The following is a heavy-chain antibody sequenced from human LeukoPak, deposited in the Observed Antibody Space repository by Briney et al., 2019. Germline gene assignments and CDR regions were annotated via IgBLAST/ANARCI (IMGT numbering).Heavy chain of an antibody. V-gene: IGHV4-39*01. CDR3: ARAQDFSDSSGPNYLDF. D-gene: IGHD3-22*01. CDR1: GDSGSSSSYY. J-gene: IGHJ4*02. CDR2: IYYSGNT. Sequence: PSETLSLTCTVSGDSGSSSSYYWGWIRQSPGKGVEWIGSIYYSGNTYYNPSLKSRVTISVDTSKNQFSLKLSSVTAADTAVYYCARAQDFSDSSGPNYLDFWGQGILVTVSS.